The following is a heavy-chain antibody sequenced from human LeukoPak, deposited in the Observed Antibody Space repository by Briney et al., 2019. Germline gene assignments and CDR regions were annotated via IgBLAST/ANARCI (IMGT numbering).Heavy chain of an antibody. CDR1: GYTFTGYY. CDR2: INPNSGGT. D-gene: IGHD3-22*01. Sequence: ASVKVSCKASGYTFTGYYMHWVRQAPGQGLEWMGWINPNSGGTNYAQKFQGRVTMTRDTSISTAYMELSRLRSDDTAVYYCARVPAVTSSGYYFDWFDPWGQGTLVTVSS. CDR3: ARVPAVTSSGYYFDWFDP. V-gene: IGHV1-2*02. J-gene: IGHJ5*02.